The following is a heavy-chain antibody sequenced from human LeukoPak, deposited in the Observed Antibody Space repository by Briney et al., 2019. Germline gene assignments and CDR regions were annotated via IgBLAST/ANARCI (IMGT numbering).Heavy chain of an antibody. V-gene: IGHV4-31*03. J-gene: IGHJ4*02. CDR2: IYYSGST. CDR3: ARVGDSSGYYPFDY. Sequence: SETLSLTCTVSGGSISSGGYYWSWIRQHPGKGLEWIGYIYYSGSTYYNPSLKSRVTISVDTSKNQFSLKLSSVTAADTAVYYCARVGDSSGYYPFDYWGQGTLVTVSS. CDR1: GGSISSGGYY. D-gene: IGHD3-22*01.